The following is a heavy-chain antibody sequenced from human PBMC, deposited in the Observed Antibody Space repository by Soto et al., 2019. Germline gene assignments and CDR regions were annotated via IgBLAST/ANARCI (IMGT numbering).Heavy chain of an antibody. CDR3: ARGGQWLVNWFDP. J-gene: IGHJ5*02. CDR2: INHSGST. CDR1: GGSFSGYY. V-gene: IGHV4-34*01. Sequence: LSLTCAGYGGSFSGYYWSWIRQPPGKGLEWIGEINHSGSTNYNPSLKSRVTISVDTSKNQFSLKLSSVTAADTAVYYCARGGQWLVNWFDPWGQGTLVTVSS. D-gene: IGHD6-19*01.